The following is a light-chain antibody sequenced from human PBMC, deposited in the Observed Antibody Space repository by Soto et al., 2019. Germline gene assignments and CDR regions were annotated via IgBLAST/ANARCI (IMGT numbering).Light chain of an antibody. CDR3: QQSYSFPYT. J-gene: IGKJ2*01. CDR2: VAS. CDR1: QSISSH. Sequence: DIQMTQSPSSLSASVGDRVTITCRASQSISSHLNWYQQKPGKAPNLLIYVASSLQSGVPSRFSGSGSGTDFTLTISRLQPEDFATYYCQQSYSFPYTFGQGTKLEIK. V-gene: IGKV1-39*01.